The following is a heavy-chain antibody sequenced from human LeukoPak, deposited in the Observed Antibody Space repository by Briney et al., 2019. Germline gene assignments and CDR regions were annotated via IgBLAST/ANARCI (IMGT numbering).Heavy chain of an antibody. Sequence: TGGSLRLSCAASGFTFSSYAMSWVRQAPGKGLEWVSGISGSGGSTYYADSVKGRFTISRDNSKNTLYLQMSSLRAEDTAVYYCAKMSVRVGSTSCYTCYFDYWGQGTLVTVSS. V-gene: IGHV3-23*01. D-gene: IGHD2-2*02. CDR2: ISGSGGST. CDR1: GFTFSSYA. J-gene: IGHJ4*02. CDR3: AKMSVRVGSTSCYTCYFDY.